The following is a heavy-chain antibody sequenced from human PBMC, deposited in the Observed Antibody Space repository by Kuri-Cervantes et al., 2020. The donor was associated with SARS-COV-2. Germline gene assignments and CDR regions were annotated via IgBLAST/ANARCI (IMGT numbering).Heavy chain of an antibody. CDR1: GGSISSYY. CDR3: ARDNILFSGSGFDT. J-gene: IGHJ5*02. D-gene: IGHD1-26*01. Sequence: GSLRLSCTVSGGSISSYYWSWIRQPPGKGLEWIGYFYSTGVTNYDPSLKTRVTISTDASKNQLPLKLTSVTAADTAVYYCARDNILFSGSGFDTWGQGALVTVSS. CDR2: FYSTGVT. V-gene: IGHV4-59*01.